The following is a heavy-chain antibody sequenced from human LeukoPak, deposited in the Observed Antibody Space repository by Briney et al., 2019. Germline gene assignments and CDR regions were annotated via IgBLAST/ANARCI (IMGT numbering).Heavy chain of an antibody. V-gene: IGHV3-21*05. J-gene: IGHJ4*02. CDR3: ARDDNWGFDY. CDR1: GFTFSSYG. Sequence: GGSLRLSCAASGFTFSSYGMHWVRQAPGKGLGWVANIRGSGSGMGSGNYYAGSVKGRFTISRDNAKNSLYLQMNSLRAEDTAFYYCARDDNWGFDYWGQGALVTVSS. D-gene: IGHD7-27*01. CDR2: IRGSGSGM.